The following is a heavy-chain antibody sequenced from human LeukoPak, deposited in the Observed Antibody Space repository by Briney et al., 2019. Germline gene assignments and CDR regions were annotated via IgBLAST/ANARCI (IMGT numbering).Heavy chain of an antibody. CDR3: AKDSDIVVVPAAPEYFQH. V-gene: IGHV3-53*01. J-gene: IGHJ1*01. D-gene: IGHD2-2*01. CDR1: GFTVSSNY. CDR2: IYSGGST. Sequence: GGSLRLSCAVSGFTVSSNYMSRVRQAPGKGLEWVSLIYSGGSTYYADSVKGRFTISRDNSKNTLYLQMNSLRAEDTAVYYCAKDSDIVVVPAAPEYFQHWGQGTLVTVSS.